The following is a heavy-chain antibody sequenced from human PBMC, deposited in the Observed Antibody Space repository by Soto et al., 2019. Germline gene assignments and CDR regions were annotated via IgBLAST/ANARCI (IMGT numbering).Heavy chain of an antibody. Sequence: GGSLRRCGSACGCPFIVYVIHCVRQAPGKGLEWVALVSYDGSIKYYADSVKGRFTISRDNSKNTLYLQMNSLRVEDTAVYYCAKDGSHLAVAGTSPTSYFYGLAVWGQGTTVTVSS. CDR2: VSYDGSIK. V-gene: IGHV3-30*18. D-gene: IGHD6-19*01. CDR3: AKDGSHLAVAGTSPTSYFYGLAV. CDR1: GCPFIVYV. J-gene: IGHJ6*02.